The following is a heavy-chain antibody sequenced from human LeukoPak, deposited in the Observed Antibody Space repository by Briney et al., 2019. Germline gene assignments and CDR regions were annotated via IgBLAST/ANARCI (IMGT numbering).Heavy chain of an antibody. CDR2: ISSSSSYI. D-gene: IGHD5-18*01. V-gene: IGHV3-21*01. CDR3: ARDGIQLWATVDY. J-gene: IGHJ4*02. Sequence: PGGSLRLSCAASGFTFSSYSMNWVRQAPGKGLEWVSSISSSSSYIYYADSVKGRFTISRDNAKNSLYLQMNSLRAEDTAVYYCARDGIQLWATVDYWGQGTLVTVSS. CDR1: GFTFSSYS.